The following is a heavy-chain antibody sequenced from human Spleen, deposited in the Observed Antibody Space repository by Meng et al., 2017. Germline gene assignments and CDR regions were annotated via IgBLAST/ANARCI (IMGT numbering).Heavy chain of an antibody. CDR3: ARGQGDYYGSSGSSFHYYFDY. CDR1: GYTFTTYF. D-gene: IGHD3-22*01. CDR2: INPSRATT. J-gene: IGHJ4*02. Sequence: ASVKVSCKASGYTFTTYFLNWVRQAPGQGLEWRGIINPSRATTTYAQKFKGRVTITRDKSTSTFYMELSSLRSGDTAVYYCARGQGDYYGSSGSSFHYYFDYWGQGTLVTVSS. V-gene: IGHV1-46*01.